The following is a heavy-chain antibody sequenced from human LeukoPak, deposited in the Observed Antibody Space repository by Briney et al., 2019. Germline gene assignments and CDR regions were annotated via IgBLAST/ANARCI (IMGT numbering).Heavy chain of an antibody. CDR2: ISSSGSTI. D-gene: IGHD4-17*01. CDR1: GFTFSDYY. J-gene: IGHJ4*02. CDR3: ARDRGLGGLRHYYFDY. V-gene: IGHV3-11*04. Sequence: GGSLRLSCAASGFTFSDYYMSWIRQAPGKGLEWVSYISSSGSTIYCADSVKGRSTISRDNAKNSLYLQMNSLRAEDTAVYYCARDRGLGGLRHYYFDYWGQGTLVTVSS.